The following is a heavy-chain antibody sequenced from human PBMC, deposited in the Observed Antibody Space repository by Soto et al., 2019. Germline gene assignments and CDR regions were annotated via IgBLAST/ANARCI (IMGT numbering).Heavy chain of an antibody. V-gene: IGHV4-30-4*01. CDR3: ERGFWSGYYTYYGMDV. D-gene: IGHD3-3*01. CDR1: GGSISSGDYY. Sequence: SETLSLTCTVSGGSISSGDYYWSWIRQPPGKGLEWIGYIYYSGSTYYNPSLKSRVTISVDTSKNQFSLKLSSVTAADTAVYYFERGFWSGYYTYYGMDVWGQGTTVNVSS. J-gene: IGHJ6*02. CDR2: IYYSGST.